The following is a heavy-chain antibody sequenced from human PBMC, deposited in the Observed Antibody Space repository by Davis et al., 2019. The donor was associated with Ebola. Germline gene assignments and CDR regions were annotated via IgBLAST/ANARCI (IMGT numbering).Heavy chain of an antibody. Sequence: GESLKISCAASGFTFSSHAMSWVRQAPGKGLEWVSAISGSGGSTYYADSVKGRFTISRDNSKNTLYLQMNSLRAEDTAVYYCARVPRTTVVTDIAFDIWGQGTMVTVSS. J-gene: IGHJ3*02. V-gene: IGHV3-23*01. CDR1: GFTFSSHA. CDR2: ISGSGGST. CDR3: ARVPRTTVVTDIAFDI. D-gene: IGHD4-23*01.